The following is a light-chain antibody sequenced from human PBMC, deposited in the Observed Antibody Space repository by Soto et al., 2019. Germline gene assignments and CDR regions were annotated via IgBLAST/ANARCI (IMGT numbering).Light chain of an antibody. J-gene: IGLJ1*01. CDR1: SSDVGSYNH. V-gene: IGLV2-18*02. CDR3: SSFTTSSTYV. CDR2: EVS. Sequence: QSVLTQPPSVSGCPGQSVTSSCTGTSSDVGSYNHVSWYQQPPGTAPKLMIYEVSNRPSGVPDRFSGSKSGNTASLTISGLQAEDEADYYCSSFTTSSTYVFGTGTKVTVL.